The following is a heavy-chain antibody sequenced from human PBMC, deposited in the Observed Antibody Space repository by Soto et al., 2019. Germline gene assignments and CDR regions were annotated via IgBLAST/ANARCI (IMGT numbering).Heavy chain of an antibody. J-gene: IGHJ5*02. CDR1: GGSISSYY. CDR2: IYHSGST. Sequence: PSETLSLTCTVSGGSISSYYWSWTRQPPGKGLEWIGYIYHSGSTYYNPPLKSRVTISVDRSKNQFSLKLSSVTAADTAVYYCARVPGPWGQGTLVTVSS. CDR3: ARVPGP. V-gene: IGHV4-59*12.